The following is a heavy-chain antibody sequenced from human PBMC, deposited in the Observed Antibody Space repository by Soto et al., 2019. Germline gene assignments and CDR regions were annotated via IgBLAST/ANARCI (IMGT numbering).Heavy chain of an antibody. CDR1: GGSISSGGYY. D-gene: IGHD3-22*01. CDR2: IYYSGST. CDR3: ARVPYYYDSSGPDY. J-gene: IGHJ4*02. Sequence: QVQLQESGPGLVKPSQTLSLTCTVSGGSISSGGYYWSWIRQHPGKGLEWIGYIYYSGSTYYNPALKSRVTITVDPSTNQFSLKLSSVTAADTAVYYCARVPYYYDSSGPDYWGQGTLVTVSS. V-gene: IGHV4-31*03.